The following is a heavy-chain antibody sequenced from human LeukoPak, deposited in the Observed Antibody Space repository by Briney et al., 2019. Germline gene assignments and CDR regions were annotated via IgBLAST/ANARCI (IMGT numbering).Heavy chain of an antibody. Sequence: GGSLRLSCAASGFTFSDYYMSWIRQAPGKGLEWVSGINWNGGSTGYADSVKGRFTISRDNAKNSLYLQMNSLRTEDTALYYCAKDRDYGDYDGAFDYWGQGTLVTVSS. CDR3: AKDRDYGDYDGAFDY. D-gene: IGHD4-17*01. CDR2: INWNGGST. J-gene: IGHJ4*02. V-gene: IGHV3-20*04. CDR1: GFTFSDYY.